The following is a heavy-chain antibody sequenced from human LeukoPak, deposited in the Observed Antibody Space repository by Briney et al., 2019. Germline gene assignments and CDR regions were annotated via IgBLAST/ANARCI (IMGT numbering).Heavy chain of an antibody. CDR3: ARDGGSSWYGGNPRITHIDY. V-gene: IGHV3-21*01. CDR2: ISSSSSYI. CDR1: GFTFSSYS. Sequence: PGGSLRLSCAASGFTFSSYSMNWVRQAPGKGLEWVSSISSSSSYIYYADSVKGRFTISRDNAKNSLYLQMNSLRAEDTAVYYCARDGGSSWYGGNPRITHIDYWGQGTLVTVSS. D-gene: IGHD6-13*01. J-gene: IGHJ4*02.